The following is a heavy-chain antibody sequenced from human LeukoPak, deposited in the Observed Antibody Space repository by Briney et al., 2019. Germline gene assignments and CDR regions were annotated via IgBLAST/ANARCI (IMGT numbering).Heavy chain of an antibody. J-gene: IGHJ4*02. CDR2: ISGDGSRT. CDR3: ARGGWGTAIDY. D-gene: IGHD1-7*01. CDR1: GFTFSSYW. V-gene: IGHV3-74*01. Sequence: PGGSLTLSCAASGFTFSSYWMHWVRQAPGKGLVWVSYISGDGSRTTYADSVKGRFTISRDNAKNTLDLQMNSLRAEDTAVYYCARGGWGTAIDYWAQGTLVTVSS.